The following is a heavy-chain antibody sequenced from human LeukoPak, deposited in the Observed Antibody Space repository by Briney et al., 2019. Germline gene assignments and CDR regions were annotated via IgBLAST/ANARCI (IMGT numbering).Heavy chain of an antibody. CDR3: ARSTLWFGADY. CDR1: GFTFNNYW. Sequence: GGSLRLSCADSGFTFNNYWMSWVRQAPGKGLEWVSVIYSGGSTYYADSVKGRFTISRDNSKNTLYLQMNSLRAEDTAVYYCARSTLWFGADYWGQGTLVTVSS. CDR2: IYSGGST. J-gene: IGHJ4*02. D-gene: IGHD3-10*01. V-gene: IGHV3-53*01.